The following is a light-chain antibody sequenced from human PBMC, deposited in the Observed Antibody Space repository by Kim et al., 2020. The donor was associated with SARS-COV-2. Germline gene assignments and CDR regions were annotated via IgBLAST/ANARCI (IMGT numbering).Light chain of an antibody. J-gene: IGKJ3*01. CDR3: QQSYITPFT. Sequence: AAGGDRVTITCRTSQSISSHLNWYHQKPGRAPKLLISAASTLQGGVPSRFSGSGSETDFTLTISSLQPEDFATYFCQQSYITPFTFGPGTKVDIK. CDR1: QSISSH. CDR2: AAS. V-gene: IGKV1-39*01.